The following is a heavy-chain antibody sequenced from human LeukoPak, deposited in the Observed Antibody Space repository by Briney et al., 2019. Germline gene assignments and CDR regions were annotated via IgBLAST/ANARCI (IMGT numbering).Heavy chain of an antibody. CDR3: AKGSSRGSYYAFDY. CDR1: GFTSSSYA. CDR2: ISGSGGST. Sequence: PGGSLRLSCAASGFTSSSYAMSWVRQAPGKGLERVSGISGSGGSTYYAGSVKGRFTISRDNSKNTLYLQMNSLRAEDADVYYCAKGSSRGSYYAFDYWGQGTLVTVSS. V-gene: IGHV3-23*01. D-gene: IGHD1-26*01. J-gene: IGHJ4*02.